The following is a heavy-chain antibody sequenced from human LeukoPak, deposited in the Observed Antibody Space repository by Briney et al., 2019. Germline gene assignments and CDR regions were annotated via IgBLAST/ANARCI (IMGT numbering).Heavy chain of an antibody. V-gene: IGHV3-23*05. J-gene: IGHJ4*02. CDR2: IFTDGHNT. Sequence: TGGSLRLSCAASGFPFRRHAMSWVRQAPGKGLEWVSSIFTDGHNTYNPDSVKGRFTISRDNSKNTLYLQMNSLRAEDTAVYYCARGSYDFWSGYYTYYFDYWGQGTLVTVSS. CDR3: ARGSYDFWSGYYTYYFDY. D-gene: IGHD3-3*01. CDR1: GFPFRRHA.